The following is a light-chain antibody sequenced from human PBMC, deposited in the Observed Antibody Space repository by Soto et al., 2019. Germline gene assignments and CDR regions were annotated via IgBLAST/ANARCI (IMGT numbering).Light chain of an antibody. V-gene: IGKV3-20*01. J-gene: IGKJ1*01. Sequence: EIVLTQSPGTLSLSPGDRATLSCRASQSVSSSYLAWYQQKPGQAPGLLIYGASSRATGIPDRFSGSGSGTDFTLTISRVEPADSAMYYCQQFGSSWWTFAQGTKVE. CDR3: QQFGSSWWT. CDR2: GAS. CDR1: QSVSSSY.